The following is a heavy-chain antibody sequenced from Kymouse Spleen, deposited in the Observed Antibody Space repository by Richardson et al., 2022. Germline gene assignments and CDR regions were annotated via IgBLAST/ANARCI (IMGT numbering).Heavy chain of an antibody. D-gene: IGHD6-19*01. CDR3: ARAGSSGWYDAFDI. J-gene: IGHJ3*02. CDR2: IYYSGST. Sequence: QVQLQESGPGLVKPSETLSLTCTVSGGSISSYYWSWIRQPPGKGLEWIGYIYYSGSTNYNPSLKSRVTISVDTSKNQFSLKLSSVTAADTAVYYCARAGSSGWYDAFDIWGQGTMVTVSS. CDR1: GGSISSYY. V-gene: IGHV4-59*01.